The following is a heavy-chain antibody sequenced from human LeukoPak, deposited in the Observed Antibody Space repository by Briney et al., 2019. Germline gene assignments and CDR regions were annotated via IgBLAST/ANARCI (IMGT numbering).Heavy chain of an antibody. D-gene: IGHD6-13*01. V-gene: IGHV3-23*01. J-gene: IGHJ3*02. Sequence: PGGSLRLSCAASGFTFSSYAMSWVRQAPGKGLEWVSAISGSGGSTYYADSVKGRFTISRDDSKNTLYLQMNSLRAEDTAVYYCAKDGGSSSWSGAFDIWGQGTMVTVSS. CDR3: AKDGGSSSWSGAFDI. CDR2: ISGSGGST. CDR1: GFTFSSYA.